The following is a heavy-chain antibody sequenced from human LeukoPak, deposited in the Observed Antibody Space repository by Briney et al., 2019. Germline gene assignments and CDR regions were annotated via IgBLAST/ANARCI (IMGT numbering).Heavy chain of an antibody. CDR2: IYYSGST. Sequence: SETLSLTCTVSGGSISSYYWSWIRQPPGKGLEWIGYIYYSGSTNYNPSLKSRVTISVDTSKNQFSLKLSSVTDADTAVYYCARRYCSSTSCHFDYWGQGTLVTVSS. CDR3: ARRYCSSTSCHFDY. J-gene: IGHJ4*02. D-gene: IGHD2-2*01. CDR1: GGSISSYY. V-gene: IGHV4-59*01.